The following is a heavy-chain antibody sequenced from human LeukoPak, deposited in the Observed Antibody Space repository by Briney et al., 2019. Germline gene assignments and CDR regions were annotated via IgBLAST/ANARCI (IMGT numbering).Heavy chain of an antibody. V-gene: IGHV1-2*06. D-gene: IGHD3-10*01. J-gene: IGHJ5*02. Sequence: ASVKVSCKASGYTFTGYYMLWVRQAPGQGLEGMGRINPNSGVTICAQKFQGRVTMTRDTSISTAYIELSRLRSDDTAVYYCARPPKGLLWFGELITPDTDNWCDPWGQGTLVTVST. CDR3: ARPPKGLLWFGELITPDTDNWCDP. CDR2: INPNSGVT. CDR1: GYTFTGYY.